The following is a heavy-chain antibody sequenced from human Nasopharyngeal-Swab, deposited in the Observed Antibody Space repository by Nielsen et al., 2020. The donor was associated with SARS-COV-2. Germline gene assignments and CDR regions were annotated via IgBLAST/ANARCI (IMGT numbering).Heavy chain of an antibody. CDR1: GFPLASYA. V-gene: IGHV3-49*02. J-gene: IGHJ3*01. Sequence: GGSLRLSCKPSGFPLASYALTWVRQAPGRGLEWLGFIPTNTYGGTAKYAASVRDRFSISRDDSRNVAYLQMDRLTLDDTALYHCVRGQKAFDVWGQGAMVTVSS. CDR3: VRGQKAFDV. CDR2: IPTNTYGGTA.